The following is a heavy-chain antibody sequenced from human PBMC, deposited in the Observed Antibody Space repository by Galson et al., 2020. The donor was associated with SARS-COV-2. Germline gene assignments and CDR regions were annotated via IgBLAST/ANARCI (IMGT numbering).Heavy chain of an antibody. D-gene: IGHD3-10*01. J-gene: IGHJ6*02. CDR2: SSSSGSTI. CDR1: GFTFSDYY. CDR3: ARDRIIVGLWFGEYYYYGMDV. Sequence: KIGESLKISCAASGFTFSDYYMSWIRQAPGKGLEWVSYSSSSGSTIYYADSVKGRFTISRDNAKNSLYLQMNSLRAEDTAVYYCARDRIIVGLWFGEYYYYGMDVWGQGTTVTVSS. V-gene: IGHV3-11*01.